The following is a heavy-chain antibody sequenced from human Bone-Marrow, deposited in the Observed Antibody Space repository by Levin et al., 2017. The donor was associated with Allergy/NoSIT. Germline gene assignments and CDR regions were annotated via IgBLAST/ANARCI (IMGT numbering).Heavy chain of an antibody. Sequence: GASVKVSCKASGGTFSSYTISWVRQAPGQGLEWMGRIIPILGIANYAQKFQGRVTITADKSTSTAYMELSSLRSEDTAVYYCARGAPLGATVVNYFDYWGQGTLVTVSS. CDR3: ARGAPLGATVVNYFDY. CDR1: GGTFSSYT. J-gene: IGHJ4*02. D-gene: IGHD4-23*01. CDR2: IIPILGIA. V-gene: IGHV1-69*02.